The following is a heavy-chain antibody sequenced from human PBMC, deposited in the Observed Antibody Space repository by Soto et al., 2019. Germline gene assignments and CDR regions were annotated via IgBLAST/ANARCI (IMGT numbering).Heavy chain of an antibody. V-gene: IGHV1-69*01. CDR2: IIPMFGTP. Sequence: QLQLVQSGSEVRKPGSSVNVSCKASGGTFSTYAISWLRQAPGQGPEWMGGIIPMFGTPNYAQKFQGRVTITADASTSAAYMDLGSLRPDDTAVYSCARHAMAGRSRLEWSGELSDWGQGTLVIVSS. CDR1: GGTFSTYA. CDR3: ARHAMAGRSRLEWSGELSD. J-gene: IGHJ4*01. D-gene: IGHD3-16*02.